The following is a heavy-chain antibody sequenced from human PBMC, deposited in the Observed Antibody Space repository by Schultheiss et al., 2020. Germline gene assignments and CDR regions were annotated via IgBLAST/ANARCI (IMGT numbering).Heavy chain of an antibody. CDR2: IKSKTDGGTT. J-gene: IGHJ4*02. Sequence: GGSLRLSCAASGFTFSSYWMHWVRQAPGKGLEWVGRIKSKTDGGTTDYAAPVKGRFTISRDDLRNTLYLQMNSLETEDTAVYYCSREGTSEYSNTWHIPCFGYWGKGTLVNVSA. V-gene: IGHV3-15*07. CDR3: SREGTSEYSNTWHIPCFGY. CDR1: GFTFSSYW. D-gene: IGHD6-6*01.